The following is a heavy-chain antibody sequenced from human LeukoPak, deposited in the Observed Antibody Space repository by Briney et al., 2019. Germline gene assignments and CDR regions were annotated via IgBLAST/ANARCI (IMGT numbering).Heavy chain of an antibody. J-gene: IGHJ4*02. D-gene: IGHD3-10*01. CDR3: AKASEYYGSGSYPIGGFY. Sequence: GGSLILSCAASGFTFSSYAMSRVRQAPGKGLEWVSAISGSGGSTYYADSVKGRFTISRDNSKNTLYLQMNSLRAEDTAVYYCAKASEYYGSGSYPIGGFYWGQGTLVTVSS. CDR2: ISGSGGST. V-gene: IGHV3-23*01. CDR1: GFTFSSYA.